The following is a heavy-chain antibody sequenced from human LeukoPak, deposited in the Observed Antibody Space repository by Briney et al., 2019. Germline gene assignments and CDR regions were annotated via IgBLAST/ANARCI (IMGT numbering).Heavy chain of an antibody. Sequence: SETPSLTCAVSGDSINSGGYSWNWIRQAPGKGLEWIGRLYHSGNIYYNPSLNSRVTISVDRSKNQLSLSLSSVTAADTAVYFCARDRIDAFDFWGQGTMVTVSS. CDR3: ARDRIDAFDF. CDR1: GDSINSGGYS. J-gene: IGHJ3*01. CDR2: LYHSGNI. V-gene: IGHV4-30-2*01.